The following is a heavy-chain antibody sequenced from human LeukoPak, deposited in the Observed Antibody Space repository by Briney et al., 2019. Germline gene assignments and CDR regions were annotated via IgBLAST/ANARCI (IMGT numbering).Heavy chain of an antibody. D-gene: IGHD3-16*01. Sequence: ASVKVSCKASGYTFTGYYMHWVRQAPGQGLEWMGWINPNSGGTNYAQKFQGRVTMTRDTSISTAYMELSRLRSDDTAVYYCARDEGFVSYMYYFDYWGQGTPVTVSS. V-gene: IGHV1-2*02. CDR2: INPNSGGT. CDR3: ARDEGFVSYMYYFDY. CDR1: GYTFTGYY. J-gene: IGHJ4*02.